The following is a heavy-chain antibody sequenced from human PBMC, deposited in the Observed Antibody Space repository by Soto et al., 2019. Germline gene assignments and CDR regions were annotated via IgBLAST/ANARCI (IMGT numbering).Heavy chain of an antibody. Sequence: ASVKVSCKASGYTFTSYGISWVRQAPGQGLEWMGWVSAYNGNTNYAQKLQGRVTMTTDTSTSTAYMELRSLRSDDTAVYYCASTLRYFDWLLSPYAFDIWGQGTMVTVSS. V-gene: IGHV1-18*01. D-gene: IGHD3-9*01. CDR3: ASTLRYFDWLLSPYAFDI. J-gene: IGHJ3*02. CDR1: GYTFTSYG. CDR2: VSAYNGNT.